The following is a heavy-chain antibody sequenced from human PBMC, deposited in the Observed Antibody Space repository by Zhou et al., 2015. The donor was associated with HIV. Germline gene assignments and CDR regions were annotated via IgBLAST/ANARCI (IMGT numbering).Heavy chain of an antibody. D-gene: IGHD3-3*01. Sequence: QVQLVQSGAEVKKPGASVKVSCKASGYTFTGYYMHWVRQAPGQGLEWMGRINPNSGGTNYAQKFQGRVTMTRDTSISTAYMELSRLRSDDTAVYYCARAYVLRFLEWRMDVWGKGTTVTVSS. J-gene: IGHJ6*04. CDR1: GYTFTGYY. CDR2: INPNSGGT. V-gene: IGHV1-2*06. CDR3: ARAYVLRFLEWRMDV.